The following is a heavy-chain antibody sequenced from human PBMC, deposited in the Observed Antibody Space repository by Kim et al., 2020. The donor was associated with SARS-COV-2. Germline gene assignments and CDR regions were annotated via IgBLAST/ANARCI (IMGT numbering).Heavy chain of an antibody. Sequence: GGSLRLSCAASGFTFSRTAMSWVRQTAGKGPEWVSTITDSGSTTYYADSVKGRFTISRDNSKNTVYLLMNSLRAEDTAVYYCAKSFTGSYSFDSWGQGTLVTVSS. D-gene: IGHD1-26*01. J-gene: IGHJ4*02. V-gene: IGHV3-23*01. CDR3: AKSFTGSYSFDS. CDR2: ITDSGSTT. CDR1: GFTFSRTA.